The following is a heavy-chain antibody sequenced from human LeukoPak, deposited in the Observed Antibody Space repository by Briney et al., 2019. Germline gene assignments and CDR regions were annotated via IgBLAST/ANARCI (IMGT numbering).Heavy chain of an antibody. V-gene: IGHV4-61*01. CDR1: GGSVSSSSYY. Sequence: PPETLSLTCTVSGGSVSSSSYYWSWIRQPPGKGLEWIGYILYGGSTSYNPSLKSRVTISVDTSKNQVSLQLSSVTAADTAVYYCARVSFTMIFNYWGQGILVTVSS. D-gene: IGHD3-22*01. CDR2: ILYGGST. J-gene: IGHJ4*02. CDR3: ARVSFTMIFNY.